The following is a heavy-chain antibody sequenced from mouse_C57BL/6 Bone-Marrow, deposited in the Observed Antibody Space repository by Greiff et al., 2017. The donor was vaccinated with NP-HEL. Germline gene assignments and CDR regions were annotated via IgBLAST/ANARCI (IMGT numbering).Heavy chain of an antibody. CDR1: GFTFSSYG. J-gene: IGHJ2*01. CDR3: ARHYYSNNIDD. CDR2: ISSGGSYT. Sequence: EVQGVESGGDLVKPGGSLKLSCAASGFTFSSYGMSWVSQTPDKRLEWVATISSGGSYTYSPDSVKGRFTLSRDNAKTTLYLQMSSLKSEDTAMYDWARHYYSNNIDDWGQGTTLTVSS. D-gene: IGHD2-5*01. V-gene: IGHV5-6*01.